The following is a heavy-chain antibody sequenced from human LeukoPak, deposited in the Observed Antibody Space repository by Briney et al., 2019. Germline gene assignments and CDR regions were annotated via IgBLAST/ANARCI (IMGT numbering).Heavy chain of an antibody. CDR2: IYYSGST. CDR1: GGSISSYY. CDR3: ARSLSQKNWFDP. V-gene: IGHV4-59*01. J-gene: IGHJ5*02. Sequence: SETLSLTCTVSGGSISSYYWSWIRQPPGKGLEWIGYIYYSGSTNYNPSLKSRVTISVDTSKNQFSLKLSSVTAADTAVYYCARSLSQKNWFDPWGQGTLVTVSS.